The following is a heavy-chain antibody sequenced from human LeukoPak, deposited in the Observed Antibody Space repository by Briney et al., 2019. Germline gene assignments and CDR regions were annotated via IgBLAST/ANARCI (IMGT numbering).Heavy chain of an antibody. CDR3: ARAQKLSSTSPKAFDP. CDR1: GYTFTSYY. J-gene: IGHJ5*02. D-gene: IGHD2-2*01. Sequence: ASVKVSCKASGYTFTSYYMHWVRQAPGQGLEWMGIINPSGGSTSYAQEFQGRVTMTRDTSTSTVYMELSSLRSEDTAVYYCARAQKLSSTSPKAFDPWGQGTLVTVSS. CDR2: INPSGGST. V-gene: IGHV1-46*01.